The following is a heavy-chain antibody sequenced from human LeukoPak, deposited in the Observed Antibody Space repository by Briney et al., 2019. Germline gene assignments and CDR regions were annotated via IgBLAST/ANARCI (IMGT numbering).Heavy chain of an antibody. Sequence: GGSLRLACAASGFTFSSYWMTWVRHAPGKGLEWVANIKQDGGEQYNVDSVRGRFTISRDNAKNSLYLQMNSLRAEDTAVYYCAREISSWQQTEGRFDPWGQGTLVTVSS. J-gene: IGHJ5*02. V-gene: IGHV3-7*01. CDR2: IKQDGGEQ. CDR3: AREISSWQQTEGRFDP. CDR1: GFTFSSYW. D-gene: IGHD6-13*01.